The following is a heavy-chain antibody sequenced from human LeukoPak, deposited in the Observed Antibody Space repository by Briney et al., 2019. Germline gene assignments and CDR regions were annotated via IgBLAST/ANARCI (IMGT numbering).Heavy chain of an antibody. CDR2: IYYSGST. CDR3: ARGPTYSSGAYFDY. J-gene: IGHJ4*02. Sequence: PSETLSLTCTVSGGSISSYYWSWIRQPPGKGLEWIGYIYYSGSTNYNPSLKSRVTISVDTSKNQFSLNLNSVIAADTALYYCARGPTYSSGAYFDYWGQGILVTVSS. D-gene: IGHD6-19*01. V-gene: IGHV4-59*12. CDR1: GGSISSYY.